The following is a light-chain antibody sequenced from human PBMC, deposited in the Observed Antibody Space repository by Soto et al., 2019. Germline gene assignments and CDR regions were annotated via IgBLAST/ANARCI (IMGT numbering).Light chain of an antibody. Sequence: EIVMTQSPATLSVSPGERVTLSCRASQSVSSKLAWYQQKPGQAPRLLIYDASTRATGIPARFSGSGSGTEFTLTISSLQSEDFEVYYGQQYDNWPLTFGGGAKVEIK. CDR2: DAS. CDR3: QQYDNWPLT. V-gene: IGKV3-15*01. CDR1: QSVSSK. J-gene: IGKJ4*01.